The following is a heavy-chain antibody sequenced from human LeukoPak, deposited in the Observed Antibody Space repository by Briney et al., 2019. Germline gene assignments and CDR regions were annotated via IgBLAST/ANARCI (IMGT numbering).Heavy chain of an antibody. CDR3: AREPGGNSDY. CDR1: GFTFTHFG. CDR2: IWYDGSNK. D-gene: IGHD4-23*01. Sequence: PGGSLRLSCAASGFTFTHFGMHWVRQAPGKGLEWVAVIWYDGSNKYYADSVKGRFTISRDNSKNTLYLQMNSLRAEDTAVYYCAREPGGNSDYWGQGTLVTVSS. V-gene: IGHV3-33*01. J-gene: IGHJ4*02.